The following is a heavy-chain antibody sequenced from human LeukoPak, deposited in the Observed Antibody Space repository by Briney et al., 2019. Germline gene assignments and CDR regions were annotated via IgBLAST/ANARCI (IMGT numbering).Heavy chain of an antibody. J-gene: IGHJ4*02. CDR1: GFTFSSYS. V-gene: IGHV3-21*01. CDR2: ISSSSSYI. Sequence: GGSLRLSCAASGFTFSSYSMNWVRQAPGKGLEWVSSISSSSSYIYYADSVKGRFTISRDNAKNSLYLQTNSLRAEDTAVYYCARETDPTDYWGQGTLVTVSS. CDR3: ARETDPTDY.